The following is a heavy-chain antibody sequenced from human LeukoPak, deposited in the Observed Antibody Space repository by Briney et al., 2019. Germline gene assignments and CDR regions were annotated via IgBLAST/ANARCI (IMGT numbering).Heavy chain of an antibody. D-gene: IGHD2-15*01. V-gene: IGHV1-2*02. Sequence: ASVKVSSKASGYTFIAYYLHWGRHAPRQGLGWMGWINPQNGDTNYAQKFQGRVTITRDTSITTAYMELSGLKSDDTAVYYCATVRDIVVGGGPYYFDYWGQGTLVTVSS. J-gene: IGHJ4*02. CDR2: INPQNGDT. CDR3: ATVRDIVVGGGPYYFDY. CDR1: GYTFIAYY.